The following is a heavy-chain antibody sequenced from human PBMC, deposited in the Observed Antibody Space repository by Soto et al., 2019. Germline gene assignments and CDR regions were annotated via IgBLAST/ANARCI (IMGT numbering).Heavy chain of an antibody. CDR1: GYTFTSYG. Sequence: GASVKVSCKASGYTFTSYGISWVRQAPGQGLEWMGWISAYNGNTNYAQKLQGRVTMTTDTSTSTAYMELRSLRSDDTAVYYCARHIVVVPAAKGQAWFAPWGKGTLVPVSS. CDR3: ARHIVVVPAAKGQAWFAP. V-gene: IGHV1-18*01. CDR2: ISAYNGNT. D-gene: IGHD2-2*01. J-gene: IGHJ5*02.